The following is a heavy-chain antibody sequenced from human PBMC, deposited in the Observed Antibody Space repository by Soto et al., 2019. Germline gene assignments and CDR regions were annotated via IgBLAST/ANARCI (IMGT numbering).Heavy chain of an antibody. D-gene: IGHD6-13*01. CDR3: ARPHFSSSYYFDY. CDR2: INAGNGNT. CDR1: GYTFSSYA. Sequence: QVQLVQSGAEVKKPGASVKVSCKASGYTFSSYAMHWVRQAPGQRLEWMGWINAGNGNTKYSQKFQGRVTITRDTSASTAYMELSSLRSEDTAVYYCARPHFSSSYYFDYWGQGTLVTVSS. V-gene: IGHV1-3*01. J-gene: IGHJ4*02.